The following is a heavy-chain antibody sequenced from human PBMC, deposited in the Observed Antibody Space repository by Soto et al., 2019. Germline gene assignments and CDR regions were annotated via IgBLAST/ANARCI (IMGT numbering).Heavy chain of an antibody. Sequence: EVQLVESGGGLVKPGGSLRLSCAASGFNFSSGWMSWVRQAPGKGLEWVGRIKSKVHGETTDYAAHVKGRFTISRDDSKDTLYLQMHSLQTEDTAVYYCSTDEWEWGQGTVVTVSS. D-gene: IGHD1-26*01. V-gene: IGHV3-15*05. CDR2: IKSKVHGETT. J-gene: IGHJ4*02. CDR1: GFNFSSGW. CDR3: STDEWE.